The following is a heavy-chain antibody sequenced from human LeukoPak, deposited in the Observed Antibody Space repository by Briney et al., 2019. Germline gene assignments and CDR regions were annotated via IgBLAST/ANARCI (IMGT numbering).Heavy chain of an antibody. CDR1: GGSFSGYY. CDR3: ARAGYSYGHQGWFDP. Sequence: SETLSLTCAVYGGSFSGYYWSWIRQPPGKGLEWIGEINHSGSTNYNPSLKSRVTISVDTSKNQFSMKLSSVTAADTAVYYCARAGYSYGHQGWFDPWGQGTLVTVSS. D-gene: IGHD5-18*01. V-gene: IGHV4-34*01. J-gene: IGHJ5*02. CDR2: INHSGST.